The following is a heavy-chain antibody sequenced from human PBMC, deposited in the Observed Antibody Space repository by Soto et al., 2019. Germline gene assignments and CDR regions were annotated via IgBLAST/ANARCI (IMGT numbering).Heavy chain of an antibody. CDR1: GFTFSSYA. Sequence: VQLLESGGGLVQPGGSLRLSCAASGFTFSSYAMSWVRQAPGKGLEWVSAISGSGGSTYYADSVKGRFTISRDNSKNTLDLQMNRLRAEDTAVYYWSMIAFNWFDPWGQGTLVTVSS. J-gene: IGHJ5*02. CDR3: SMIAFNWFDP. V-gene: IGHV3-23*01. CDR2: ISGSGGST. D-gene: IGHD3-22*01.